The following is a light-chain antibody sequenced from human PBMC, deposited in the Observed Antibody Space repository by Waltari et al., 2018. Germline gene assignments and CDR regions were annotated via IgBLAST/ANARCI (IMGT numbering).Light chain of an antibody. J-gene: IGLJ2*01. CDR1: STDIGTYNV. CDR2: GVT. V-gene: IGLV2-23*02. Sequence: APVSGSPGQSITISCTGSSTDIGTYNVVSWYQHHPGKAPKLIIYGVTNRPSGVSNRFSGSKSGNTASLTISGLQTEDEADYYCCSYAGSMVFGGGTKLTVL. CDR3: CSYAGSMV.